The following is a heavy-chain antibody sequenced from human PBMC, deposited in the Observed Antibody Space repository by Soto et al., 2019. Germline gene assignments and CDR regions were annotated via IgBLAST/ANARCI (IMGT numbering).Heavy chain of an antibody. CDR3: SEVRNHCGSGRHTVNI. Sequence: QITLKESGPTLVKPTQTLTLTCTFSGFSLSTSGVAVGWIRQPPGKALEWLALIYWDDDKRYTPSLKSKLTITKDTSNNQLVLTMTHMDPVDTGTYYCSEVRNHCGSGRHTVNIWGQGTMVTVAS. CDR1: GFSLSTSGVA. V-gene: IGHV2-5*02. D-gene: IGHD3-10*01. J-gene: IGHJ3*02. CDR2: IYWDDDK.